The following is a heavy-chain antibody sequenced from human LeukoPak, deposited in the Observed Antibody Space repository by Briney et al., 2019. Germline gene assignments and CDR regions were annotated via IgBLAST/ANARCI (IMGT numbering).Heavy chain of an antibody. CDR1: GFTFSSYS. V-gene: IGHV3-48*01. Sequence: PGGSLRLSCAASGFTFSSYSMNWVRQAPGKGLEWVSYISSSSSTIYYADSVKGRFTISRDNSKNTLYLQMNSLRTEDTAVYYCAKGGGELGSGTLDYWGQGTLVTVSS. CDR3: AKGGGELGSGTLDY. CDR2: ISSSSSTI. J-gene: IGHJ4*02. D-gene: IGHD3-10*01.